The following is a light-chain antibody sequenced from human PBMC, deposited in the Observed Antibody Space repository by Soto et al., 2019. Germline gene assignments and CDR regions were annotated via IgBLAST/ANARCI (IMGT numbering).Light chain of an antibody. J-gene: IGKJ2*01. Sequence: DIVMTQSPDSLAVSLGERATINCKSSQSVLYSSNNKNYLAWYQQSPGQPPKLLIYWASTRESGVPDRFSGSGSGTDFTLTISSLQAEDVAVYYCQQYSITPRTFGQGTKLEIK. CDR3: QQYSITPRT. CDR1: QSVLYSSNNKNY. V-gene: IGKV4-1*01. CDR2: WAS.